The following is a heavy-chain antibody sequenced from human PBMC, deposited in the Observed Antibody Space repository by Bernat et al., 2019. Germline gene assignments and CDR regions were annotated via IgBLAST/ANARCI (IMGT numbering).Heavy chain of an antibody. V-gene: IGHV3-21*01. D-gene: IGHD3-10*01. CDR1: GFTFSSYS. CDR3: ARGAPYYGSGTTTERAKKFDY. Sequence: VQLVESGGGVVQPGRSLRLSCAATGFTFSSYSMNWVRQAPGKGLEWVSSISSSSSYIYYADSVKGRFTISRDNAKNSLYLQMNSLRAEDTAVYYCARGAPYYGSGTTTERAKKFDYWGQGTLVTVSS. J-gene: IGHJ4*02. CDR2: ISSSSSYI.